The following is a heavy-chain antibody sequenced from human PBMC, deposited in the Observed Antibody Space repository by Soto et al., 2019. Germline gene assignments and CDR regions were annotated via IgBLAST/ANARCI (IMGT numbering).Heavy chain of an antibody. CDR3: ANDTKSSYYDSSGSTDY. CDR1: GFTLSSYA. Sequence: GGSLRLSCAASGFTLSSYAMSWVRQAPGKGLEWVSIISGSGGTSYYAESVKGRFTISRDNSKNTLYLQMNSLRAEDTAVYYCANDTKSSYYDSSGSTDYWGQGALVTVSS. J-gene: IGHJ4*02. V-gene: IGHV3-23*01. D-gene: IGHD3-22*01. CDR2: ISGSGGTS.